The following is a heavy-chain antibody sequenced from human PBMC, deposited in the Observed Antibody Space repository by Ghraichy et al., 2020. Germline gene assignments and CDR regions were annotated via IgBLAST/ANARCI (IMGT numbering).Heavy chain of an antibody. CDR3: ARSSGGITAYDY. V-gene: IGHV3-53*01. D-gene: IGHD2-15*01. CDR1: GFTVSRNY. J-gene: IGHJ4*02. CDR2: IYSGGDT. Sequence: GGSLRLSCAASGFTVSRNYMSWVRQAPGKGLEWVSVIYSGGDTYHADSVKGRFTISRDNSKNTLYLQMNSLRAEDTAIYYCARSSGGITAYDYWGRGTLVTVSS.